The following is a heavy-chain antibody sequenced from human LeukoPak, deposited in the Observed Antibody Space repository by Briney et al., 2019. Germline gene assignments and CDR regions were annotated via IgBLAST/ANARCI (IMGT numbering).Heavy chain of an antibody. CDR2: IDHGGSAA. V-gene: IGHV3-7*01. Sequence: GGALTLSCVASGFTFSSYWMSWVRQTPGKGLEWVANIDHGGSAAYYVDSVEGRFAISRDNAKNLLFLQMNNLRAEDTAVYYCARSPGTGTVDFWGQGAQVTVSS. CDR3: ARSPGTGTVDF. J-gene: IGHJ4*02. CDR1: GFTFSSYW. D-gene: IGHD1-1*01.